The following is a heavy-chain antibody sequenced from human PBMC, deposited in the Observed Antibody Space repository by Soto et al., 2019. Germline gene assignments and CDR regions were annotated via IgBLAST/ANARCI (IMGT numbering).Heavy chain of an antibody. Sequence: QVQLQESGPGLVKPSQTLSLTCTVSGGSISSGGYYWSWIRQHPGKGLEWIGYIYYSGSTYYNPSLKGRVTISVATSKNQFSLKLSSVTAADTAVYYCARTRQYYDSSGYPRTNYFDYWGQGTLVTVSS. CDR2: IYYSGST. V-gene: IGHV4-31*03. CDR1: GGSISSGGYY. J-gene: IGHJ4*02. D-gene: IGHD3-22*01. CDR3: ARTRQYYDSSGYPRTNYFDY.